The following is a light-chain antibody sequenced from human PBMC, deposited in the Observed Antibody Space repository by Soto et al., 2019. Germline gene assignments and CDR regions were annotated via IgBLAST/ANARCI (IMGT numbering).Light chain of an antibody. CDR3: QQYGSSPLT. CDR2: GAS. Sequence: EIVLTQSPGTLSLSSGERATLSCRASQSVSSIYLAWYQQKPGRAPRLLIYGASTRATGIPDRFSGSGSGTDFTLTISRLEPEDFVVYYCQQYGSSPLTFGGGTTVNI. J-gene: IGKJ4*01. CDR1: QSVSSIY. V-gene: IGKV3-20*01.